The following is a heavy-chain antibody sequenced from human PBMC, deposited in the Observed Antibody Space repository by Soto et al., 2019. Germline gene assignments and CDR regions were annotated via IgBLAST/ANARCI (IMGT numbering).Heavy chain of an antibody. Sequence: QVQLVQSGAEVKMPGASVKVSCKASGYSLTSYGISWVRQAPGQGLEWMGWISGHDGNTKYTQKLQGRVTVTTDTSTSTAYMDLRSLRSDDTAVYYCAREYCSSASCYGHDFWGQGTLVTVSS. D-gene: IGHD2-2*01. CDR2: ISGHDGNT. J-gene: IGHJ4*02. CDR1: GYSLTSYG. V-gene: IGHV1-18*01. CDR3: AREYCSSASCYGHDF.